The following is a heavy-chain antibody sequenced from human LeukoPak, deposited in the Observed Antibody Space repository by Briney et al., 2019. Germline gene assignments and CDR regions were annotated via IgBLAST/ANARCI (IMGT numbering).Heavy chain of an antibody. V-gene: IGHV3-53*01. CDR3: ARALTYYYDSSGYNVDY. Sequence: GGSLRLSCAASGFTFDDYGMSWVRQAPGKGLEWVSVIYSGGSTYYADSVKGRFTISRDNSKNTLYLQMNSLRAEDTAVYYCARALTYYYDSSGYNVDYWGQGTLVTVSS. CDR1: GFTFDDYG. J-gene: IGHJ4*02. D-gene: IGHD3-22*01. CDR2: IYSGGST.